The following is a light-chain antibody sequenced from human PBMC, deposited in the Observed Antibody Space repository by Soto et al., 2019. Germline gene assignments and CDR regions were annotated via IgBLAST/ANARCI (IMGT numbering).Light chain of an antibody. Sequence: SPPTQAVSVAGAPAESTGISSTGSSDDIGRDNQVSWYQQHPGKAPKLMIYEGSQRPSGVSNRLSGSKSGNTASLTISGLQAEDEADYYCCSYVGSTTYGFGSGTKVRVL. V-gene: IGLV2-23*01. CDR2: EGS. CDR1: SDDIGRDNQ. J-gene: IGLJ1*01. CDR3: CSYVGSTTYG.